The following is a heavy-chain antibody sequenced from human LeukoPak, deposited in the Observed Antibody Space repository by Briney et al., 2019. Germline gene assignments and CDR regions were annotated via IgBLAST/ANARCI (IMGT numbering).Heavy chain of an antibody. CDR3: ARVVAVVVTGIFDV. CDR1: GFIFENYY. Sequence: GGSLRLSCTASGFIFENYYMSWIRQAPGKGRQWVSYISKEDNTIYYADSVKGRFTASRDNDKNSMYLQMNRLKDEDTAMYYCARVVAVVVTGIFDVWGQGTMVAVSS. CDR2: ISKEDNTI. V-gene: IGHV3-11*04. D-gene: IGHD2-15*01. J-gene: IGHJ3*01.